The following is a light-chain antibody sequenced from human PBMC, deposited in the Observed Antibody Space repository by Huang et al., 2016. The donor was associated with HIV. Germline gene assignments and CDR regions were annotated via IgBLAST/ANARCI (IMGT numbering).Light chain of an antibody. J-gene: IGKJ4*01. CDR3: QQYYSTLLT. CDR2: WAS. Sequence: DIVMTQSPDSLAVSLGERATINCKSSQSIFNSSNNKNYLAWYQQKPGQPPKLRIYWASTRESGFPDRFSGSWSGTDFTLTISSLQSEDVALYYCQQYYSTLLTFGGGTKVEI. CDR1: QSIFNSSNNKNY. V-gene: IGKV4-1*01.